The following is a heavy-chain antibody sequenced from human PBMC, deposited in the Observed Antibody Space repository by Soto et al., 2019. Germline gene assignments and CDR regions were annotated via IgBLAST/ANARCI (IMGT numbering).Heavy chain of an antibody. D-gene: IGHD3-10*01. CDR3: ARQASGVTVIDFDY. CDR2: IYYSGST. V-gene: IGHV4-39*01. J-gene: IGHJ4*02. CDR1: GGSISSSSYY. Sequence: QLQLQESGPGLVKPSETLSLTCTVSGGSISSSSYYWGWIRQPPGKGLEWIGSIYYSGSTCYNTSHQIRVTISVDTSKNQFSLKLSSVTAADTAVYYCARQASGVTVIDFDYWCQGTLVTVSS.